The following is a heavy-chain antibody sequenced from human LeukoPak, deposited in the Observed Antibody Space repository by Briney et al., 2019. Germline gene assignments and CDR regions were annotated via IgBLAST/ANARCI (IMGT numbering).Heavy chain of an antibody. CDR3: AKDAEPTYTYGKIDY. Sequence: GRSLRLSCAASGFTFDDYGMHWVRQAPGKGLAWVSGISWNSGSIGYADSVKGRFTISRDNAKNSLYLQMNSLRAEDTALYYCAKDAEPTYTYGKIDYWGQGTLVTVSS. D-gene: IGHD5-18*01. CDR2: ISWNSGSI. J-gene: IGHJ4*02. CDR1: GFTFDDYG. V-gene: IGHV3-9*01.